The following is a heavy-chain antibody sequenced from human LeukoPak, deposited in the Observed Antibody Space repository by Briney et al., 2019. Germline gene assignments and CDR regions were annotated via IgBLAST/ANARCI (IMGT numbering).Heavy chain of an antibody. V-gene: IGHV3-23*01. CDR2: ISGSGDNT. CDR1: GFTFSSYA. D-gene: IGHD3-22*01. J-gene: IGHJ4*02. Sequence: GSLRLSXAASGFTFSSYAMSWVRQAPGKGLEWVSGISGSGDNTYYADSVKGRFTISRDNSKNTLYVQVNSLGTEDTAAYYCAKGSYYDSSGSFYFDYWGQGTLVTVSS. CDR3: AKGSYYDSSGSFYFDY.